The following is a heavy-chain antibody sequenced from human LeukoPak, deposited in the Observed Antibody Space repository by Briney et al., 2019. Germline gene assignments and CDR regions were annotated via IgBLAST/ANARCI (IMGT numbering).Heavy chain of an antibody. J-gene: IGHJ3*02. CDR3: ARAIAVAGDPGAFDI. V-gene: IGHV3-53*04. Sequence: PGGSLRLSCAASGFTVSSSYMSWVRQAPGKGLEWVSVIYSGGSTYYADSVKGRFTISRHNSKNTLYLQMNSLRAEDTAVYYCARAIAVAGDPGAFDIWGQGTMVTVSS. CDR1: GFTVSSSY. D-gene: IGHD6-19*01. CDR2: IYSGGST.